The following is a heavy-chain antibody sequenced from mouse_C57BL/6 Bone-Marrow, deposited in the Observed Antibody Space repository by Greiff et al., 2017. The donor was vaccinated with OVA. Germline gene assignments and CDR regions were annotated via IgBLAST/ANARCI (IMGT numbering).Heavy chain of an antibody. CDR2: IYPGNSDT. V-gene: IGHV1-5*01. CDR3: TRFYSNRHYFDY. J-gene: IGHJ2*01. Sequence: VQLQQSGTVLARPGASVKMSCKPSGYTFTSYWMHWVKQRPGQGLEWIGAIYPGNSDTSYNQKFKGKAKLTAVTSASTAYMELSSLTNEDSAVYYCTRFYSNRHYFDYWGQGTTLTVSS. D-gene: IGHD2-5*01. CDR1: GYTFTSYW.